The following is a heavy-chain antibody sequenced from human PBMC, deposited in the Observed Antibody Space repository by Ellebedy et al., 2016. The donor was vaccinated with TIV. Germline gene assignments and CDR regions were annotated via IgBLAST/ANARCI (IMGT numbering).Heavy chain of an antibody. D-gene: IGHD4-17*01. CDR1: GFSVRSHY. Sequence: PGGSLRLSCAASGFSVRSHYMTWVRQAPGKGLEWVSVMYSGGGTYYADSVQGRFTISRDNSKNTLFLQMNNLRAEDTAVYYCARTLEDGDYPYWGQGTLVTVSS. CDR2: MYSGGGT. V-gene: IGHV3-66*01. CDR3: ARTLEDGDYPY. J-gene: IGHJ1*01.